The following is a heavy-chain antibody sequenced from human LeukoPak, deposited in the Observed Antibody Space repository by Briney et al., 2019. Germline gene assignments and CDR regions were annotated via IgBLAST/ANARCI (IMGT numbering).Heavy chain of an antibody. D-gene: IGHD3-10*01. CDR2: INHSGST. J-gene: IGHJ4*02. V-gene: IGHV4-34*01. Sequence: SETLSLTCAVYGGSLSGYYWSLIRQPPGKGLEWIGEINHSGSTNYNPSLKSRVTISIDTSKNQFSLKLSSVAAADTAVYYCARGGPYYHGSGSYSPYYFDYWGQGILVTVSS. CDR3: ARGGPYYHGSGSYSPYYFDY. CDR1: GGSLSGYY.